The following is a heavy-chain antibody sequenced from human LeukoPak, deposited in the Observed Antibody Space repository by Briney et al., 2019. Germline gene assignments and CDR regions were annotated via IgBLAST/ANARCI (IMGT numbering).Heavy chain of an antibody. CDR3: AKGITGYSSSCLSN. CDR2: ISWNSGSI. D-gene: IGHD6-13*01. J-gene: IGHJ4*02. V-gene: IGHV3-9*01. CDR1: GFTFDDYA. Sequence: GGSLRLSCAASGFTFDDYAMHWVRQAPGKGLEWVSGISWNSGSIGYADSVKGRFTISGDNAKNSLYLQMNGLRAEDTALYYCAKGITGYSSSCLSNWGQGTLVTVSS.